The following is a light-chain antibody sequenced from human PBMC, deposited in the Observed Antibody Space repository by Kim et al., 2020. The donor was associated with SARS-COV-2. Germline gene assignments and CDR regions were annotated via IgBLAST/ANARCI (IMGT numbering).Light chain of an antibody. CDR3: QQSYSTPYT. Sequence: RATINCKSSQSVLYSSNNKNYLAWYPQKPGQPPKLLIYWASTRESGVPDRFSGSGSVTDFTLTISSLQAEDVAVYYCQQSYSTPYTFGQGTKLEI. V-gene: IGKV4-1*01. CDR2: WAS. CDR1: QSVLYSSNNKNY. J-gene: IGKJ2*01.